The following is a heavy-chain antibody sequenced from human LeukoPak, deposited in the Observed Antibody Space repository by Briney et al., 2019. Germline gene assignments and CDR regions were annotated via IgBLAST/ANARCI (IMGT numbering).Heavy chain of an antibody. J-gene: IGHJ4*02. CDR1: GGSISSHY. V-gene: IGHV4-59*11. D-gene: IGHD3-22*01. CDR3: ARATTRYDSSGYYFDY. Sequence: PSETLSLTCTVSGGSISSHYWSWIRQPPGKGLEWIGYIYYSGSTNYNPSPKSRVTISVDTSKNQFSLKLSSVTAADTAVYYCARATTRYDSSGYYFDYWGQGTLVTVSS. CDR2: IYYSGST.